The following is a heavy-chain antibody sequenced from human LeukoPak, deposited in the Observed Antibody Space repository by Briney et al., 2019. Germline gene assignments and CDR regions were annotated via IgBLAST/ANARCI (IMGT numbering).Heavy chain of an antibody. Sequence: PGGSLRLSCAASGFTFNSSYMSWVRQAPGKGLEYVSAISTTGGSTYYADSVKDRFTISRDNSKNPLSLQMNSLRAEDTALYDCAKGGGSEWSDWAQGTLVTVSS. CDR2: ISTTGGST. V-gene: IGHV3-23*01. CDR3: AKGGGSEWSD. J-gene: IGHJ4*02. D-gene: IGHD3-3*01. CDR1: GFTFNSSY.